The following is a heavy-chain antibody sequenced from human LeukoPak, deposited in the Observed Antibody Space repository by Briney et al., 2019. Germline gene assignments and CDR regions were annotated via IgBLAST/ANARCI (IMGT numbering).Heavy chain of an antibody. Sequence: SETLSLTCSVSVGFVSNYYWSWIRQPPGKGLEWIGYVYYTGSTNYNPSLKSRVTMFEDKSKNQFSLRLYSVTVADTAVYYCARHFAYSSSSYFDYWGQGSLVTVSS. V-gene: IGHV4-59*08. CDR3: ARHFAYSSSSYFDY. D-gene: IGHD6-6*01. CDR2: VYYTGST. J-gene: IGHJ4*02. CDR1: VGFVSNYY.